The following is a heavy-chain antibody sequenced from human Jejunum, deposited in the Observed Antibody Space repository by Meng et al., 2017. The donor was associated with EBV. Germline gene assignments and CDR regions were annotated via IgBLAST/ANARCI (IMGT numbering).Heavy chain of an antibody. CDR3: AREGLVGDLRYFDL. J-gene: IGHJ2*01. V-gene: IGHV1-2*06. Sequence: LVQSGGEVKKPGASVKVSCTASAYTFAGYYMHWVRQAPGQGLEWMGRINPNSGGANYAQKFQGRVTMTRDTSISTAYMELSRLRSDDTAVYYCAREGLVGDLRYFDLWGRGTLVTVSS. CDR2: INPNSGGA. CDR1: AYTFAGYY. D-gene: IGHD3-16*01.